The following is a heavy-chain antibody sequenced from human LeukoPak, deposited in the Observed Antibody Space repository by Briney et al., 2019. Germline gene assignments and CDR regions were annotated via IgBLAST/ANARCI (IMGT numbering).Heavy chain of an antibody. Sequence: SETLSLTCAVYGGSFGGYYWSWIRQPPGKGLEWIGEIKHSGSTNYNPSLKSRVTISVDTSKNQFSLKLSSVTAADTAVYYCARRYGWGSYLFDYWGQGTLVTVSS. CDR3: ARRYGWGSYLFDY. V-gene: IGHV4-34*01. CDR2: IKHSGST. D-gene: IGHD3-16*01. J-gene: IGHJ4*02. CDR1: GGSFGGYY.